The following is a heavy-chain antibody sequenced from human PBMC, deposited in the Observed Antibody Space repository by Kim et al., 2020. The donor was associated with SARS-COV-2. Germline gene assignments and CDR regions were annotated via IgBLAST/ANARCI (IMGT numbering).Heavy chain of an antibody. J-gene: IGHJ6*02. Sequence: GGSLRLSCAASGFTFSNAWMSWVRQAPGKGLEWVGRIKSKTDGGTTDYAAPVKGRFTISRDDSKNTLYLQMNSLKTEDTAVYYCTTARALYSSGWYGSVYYYGMDVWGQGTTLTVSS. CDR3: TTARALYSSGWYGSVYYYGMDV. CDR1: GFTFSNAW. CDR2: IKSKTDGGTT. D-gene: IGHD6-19*01. V-gene: IGHV3-15*01.